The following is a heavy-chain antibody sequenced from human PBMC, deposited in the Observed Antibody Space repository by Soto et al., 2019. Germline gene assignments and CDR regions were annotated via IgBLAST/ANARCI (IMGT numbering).Heavy chain of an antibody. J-gene: IGHJ6*02. CDR3: ARGGSGYYTGNYYYYGMDV. V-gene: IGHV1-69*13. D-gene: IGHD3-3*01. Sequence: GASVKVSCKASGGTFSSYAISWVRQAPGQGLEWMGGIIPIFGTANYAQKFQGRITITADESTSTAYMELSSLRSEDTAVYYCARGGSGYYTGNYYYYGMDVWGQGTTVTVSS. CDR1: GGTFSSYA. CDR2: IIPIFGTA.